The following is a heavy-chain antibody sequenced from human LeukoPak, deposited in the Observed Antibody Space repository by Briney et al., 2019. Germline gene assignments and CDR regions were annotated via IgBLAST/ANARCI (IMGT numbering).Heavy chain of an antibody. V-gene: IGHV4-59*12. CDR1: GGSISSYY. D-gene: IGHD3-10*01. J-gene: IGHJ4*02. Sequence: PSETLSLACTVSGGSISSYYWSWIRQPPGKGLEWIGYIYYSGSTNYNPSLKSRVTISVDTSKNQFSLKLSSVTAADTAVYYCATTFLDVLLWFGTLHGPLGFDYWGQGTLVTVSS. CDR2: IYYSGST. CDR3: ATTFLDVLLWFGTLHGPLGFDY.